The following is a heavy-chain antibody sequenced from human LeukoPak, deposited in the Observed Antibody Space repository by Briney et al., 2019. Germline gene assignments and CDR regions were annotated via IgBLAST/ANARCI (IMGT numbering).Heavy chain of an antibody. Sequence: GGSLRLSCAASGFTFSSYSLNWVRLAPGKGLEWVSSISSSGSYIYYADSVKGRFTISRDNAKNSLYLQMNSLRAEDTAVYFCARLSSWVFEIWGQGTMVTVSS. CDR1: GFTFSSYS. J-gene: IGHJ3*02. V-gene: IGHV3-21*01. CDR3: ARLSSWVFEI. CDR2: ISSSGSYI. D-gene: IGHD3-16*01.